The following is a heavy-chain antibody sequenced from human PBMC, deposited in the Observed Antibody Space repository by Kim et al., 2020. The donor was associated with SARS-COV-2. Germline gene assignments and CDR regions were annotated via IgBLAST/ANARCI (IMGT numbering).Heavy chain of an antibody. CDR2: SGST. CDR3: AGTRAFDI. Sequence: SGSTYYNPSLKSRVTISVDTSKNQFSLKLSSVTAADTAVYYCAGTRAFDIWGQGTMVTVSS. V-gene: IGHV4-39*01. J-gene: IGHJ3*02.